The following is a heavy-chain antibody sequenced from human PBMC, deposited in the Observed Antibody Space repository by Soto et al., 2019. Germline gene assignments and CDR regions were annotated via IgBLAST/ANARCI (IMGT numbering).Heavy chain of an antibody. CDR2: ISYDGSNK. CDR3: AKGWKLHDAFDI. CDR1: GFTFSSYG. Sequence: QVQLVESGGGVVQPGRSLRLSCAASGFTFSSYGMHWVRQAPGKGLEWVAVISYDGSNKYYADSVKGRFTIPRDNSKNTLYLQMNSLRAEDTAVYYCAKGWKLHDAFDIWGQGTMVTVSS. J-gene: IGHJ3*02. V-gene: IGHV3-30*18. D-gene: IGHD1-26*01.